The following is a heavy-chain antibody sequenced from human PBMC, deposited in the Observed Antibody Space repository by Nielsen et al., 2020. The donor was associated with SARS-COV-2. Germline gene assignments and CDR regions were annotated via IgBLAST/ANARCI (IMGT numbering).Heavy chain of an antibody. D-gene: IGHD6-13*01. CDR3: AKGDSSSWFGAFDI. V-gene: IGHV3-23*01. CDR2: ISGSGGST. Sequence: WIRQPPGKGLEWVSAISGSGGSTYYADSVKGRFTISRDNSKNTLYLQMNSLRAEDTAVYYCAKGDSSSWFGAFDIWGQGTMVTVSS. J-gene: IGHJ3*02.